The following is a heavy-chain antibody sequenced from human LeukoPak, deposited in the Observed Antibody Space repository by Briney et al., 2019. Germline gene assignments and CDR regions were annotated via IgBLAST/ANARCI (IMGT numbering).Heavy chain of an antibody. CDR3: ARYSGYDTWTVGHWGTGFADY. J-gene: IGHJ4*02. V-gene: IGHV4-34*01. D-gene: IGHD5-12*01. CDR1: GGSFSGYY. CDR2: INHSGST. Sequence: SETLSLTCAVYGGSFSGYYWSWIRQPPGKGLEWIGEINHSGSTNYNPSLKSRVTISVDTSKNQFSLKLSSVTAADTAVYYCARYSGYDTWTVGHWGTGFADYWGQGTLVTVSS.